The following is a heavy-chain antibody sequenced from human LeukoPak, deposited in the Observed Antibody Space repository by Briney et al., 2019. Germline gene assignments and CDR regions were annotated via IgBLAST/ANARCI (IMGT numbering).Heavy chain of an antibody. CDR2: ISWNSGSI. CDR3: AKDAQLLYSFDY. D-gene: IGHD2-2*02. J-gene: IGHJ4*02. CDR1: GFTFDDYA. Sequence: GRSLRLSCAASGFTFDDYAMHWVRQAPGKGLEWVSGISWNSGSIGYADSVKGRFTISRDNAKNSLYLQMSSLRAEDTAVYYCAKDAQLLYSFDYWGQGTLVTVSS. V-gene: IGHV3-9*01.